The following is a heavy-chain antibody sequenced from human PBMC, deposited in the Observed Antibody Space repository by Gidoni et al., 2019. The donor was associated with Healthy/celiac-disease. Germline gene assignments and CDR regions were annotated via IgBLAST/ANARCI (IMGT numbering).Heavy chain of an antibody. Sequence: EVQLLESGGGLVQPGGSLRLSCAASGFTFSSYDMSWVRQAPGKGLEWVSAISGSGGSTYYADSVKGRFTISRDNSKNTLYLQMNSLRAEDTAVYYCAKVHDSSGSSFDYWGQGTLVTVSS. J-gene: IGHJ4*02. CDR1: GFTFSSYD. D-gene: IGHD3-22*01. CDR2: ISGSGGST. CDR3: AKVHDSSGSSFDY. V-gene: IGHV3-23*01.